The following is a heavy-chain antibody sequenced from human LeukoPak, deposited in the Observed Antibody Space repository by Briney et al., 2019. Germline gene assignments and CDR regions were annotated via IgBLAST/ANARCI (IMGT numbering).Heavy chain of an antibody. CDR1: GFSISSYE. CDR2: ISSSGSTI. CDR3: ARVELAPYYYYMDV. J-gene: IGHJ6*03. D-gene: IGHD1-7*01. Sequence: GGSLRLSCAASGFSISSYEMNWVRQAPGKGLEWVSHISSSGSTIWYADSEKGRFTISRDNAKNSLYLQMNSLRAEDTAVYYCARVELAPYYYYMDVWGKGTTVTVSS. V-gene: IGHV3-48*03.